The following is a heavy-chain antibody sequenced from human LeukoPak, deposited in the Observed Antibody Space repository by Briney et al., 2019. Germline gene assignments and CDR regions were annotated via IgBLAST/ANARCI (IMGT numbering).Heavy chain of an antibody. CDR3: ARGIAAAEYYYYYMDV. J-gene: IGHJ6*03. CDR2: MNPNSGNT. D-gene: IGHD6-13*01. Sequence: ASVKVSCKASGYTFTSYDINWVRQATGQGLEWMGWMNPNSGNTGYAQKFQGRVTITRNTSISTAYMELSSLRSEDTAVYYCARGIAAAEYYYYYMDVWGKGTTVTVSS. V-gene: IGHV1-8*03. CDR1: GYTFTSYD.